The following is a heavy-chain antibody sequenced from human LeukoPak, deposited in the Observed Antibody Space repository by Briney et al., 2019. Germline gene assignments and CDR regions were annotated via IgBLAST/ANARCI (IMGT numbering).Heavy chain of an antibody. D-gene: IGHD2-2*01. V-gene: IGHV3-73*01. CDR3: ARQANSCHDY. CDR1: GFTLSGSH. Sequence: GGSLRLSCTASGFTLSGSHMHWVRQAPGKGLEWVGHIRRNYEAAYGASVKGRFTISRDDPKNMAYLHMNSLRSEDTAFYFCARQANSCHDYWGQGTLVTVSS. J-gene: IGHJ4*02. CDR2: IRRNYEA.